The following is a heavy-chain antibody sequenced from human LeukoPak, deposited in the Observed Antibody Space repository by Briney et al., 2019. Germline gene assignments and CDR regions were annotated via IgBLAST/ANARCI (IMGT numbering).Heavy chain of an antibody. CDR3: ARMDTATPYYYGMDV. D-gene: IGHD5-18*01. V-gene: IGHV3-23*01. Sequence: ISGSGGSTYYADSVKGRFTISRDNSKNTLYLQMSSLRAEDTAVYYCARMDTATPYYYGMDVWGQGTTVTVSS. CDR2: ISGSGGST. J-gene: IGHJ6*02.